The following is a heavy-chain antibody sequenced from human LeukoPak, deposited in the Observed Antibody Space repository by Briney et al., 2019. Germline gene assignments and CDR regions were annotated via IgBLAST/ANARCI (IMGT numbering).Heavy chain of an antibody. CDR1: GGSISSYY. V-gene: IGHV4-59*12. CDR3: ARALGAFDI. J-gene: IGHJ3*02. Sequence: SETLSLTCTVSGGSISSYYWSWNRQPAGKGLEWIAEISQNGDSNYNMSLKSRVTISLDKSKNQVSLKLNSVTAADTAVYYCARALGAFDIWGQGTMVTVSS. CDR2: ISQNGDS.